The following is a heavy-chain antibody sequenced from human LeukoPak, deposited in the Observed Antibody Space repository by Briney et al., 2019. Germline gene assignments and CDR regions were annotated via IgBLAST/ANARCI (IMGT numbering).Heavy chain of an antibody. Sequence: SETLSLTCTVSGGSISSYYWSWIRQPPGKGLEWIGYIYYSGSTNYNPSPKSRVTISVDTSKNQFSLKLSSVTAADTAVYYCARDSGGTMVDYWGQGTLVTVSS. CDR3: ARDSGGTMVDY. J-gene: IGHJ4*02. D-gene: IGHD4/OR15-4a*01. CDR2: IYYSGST. CDR1: GGSISSYY. V-gene: IGHV4-59*01.